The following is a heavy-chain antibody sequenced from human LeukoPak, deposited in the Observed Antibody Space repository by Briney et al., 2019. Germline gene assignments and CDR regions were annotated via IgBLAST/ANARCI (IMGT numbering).Heavy chain of an antibody. CDR2: ISSSGSTI. V-gene: IGHV3-23*01. Sequence: GGSLRLSCAASRFTFNSYAMSWVRQAPGKGLEWVSYISSSGSTIYYADSVKGRFTISRDNSKNTLYLQMNSLRAEDTAVYYCARGAGYNYPYYFDYWGQGTLVTVSS. J-gene: IGHJ4*02. CDR1: RFTFNSYA. D-gene: IGHD5-24*01. CDR3: ARGAGYNYPYYFDY.